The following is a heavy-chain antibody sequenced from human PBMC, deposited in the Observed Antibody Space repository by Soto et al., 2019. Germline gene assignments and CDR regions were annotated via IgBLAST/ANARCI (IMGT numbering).Heavy chain of an antibody. Sequence: ASAKVSCKASGYTFTGYYMRWVRQAPGQGLEWMGWINPNSGGTNYAQKFQGWVTMTRDTSISTAYMELSRLRSDDTAMYYCARGPSHSYYGLDVWGQGTTVTVSS. CDR1: GYTFTGYY. CDR3: ARGPSHSYYGLDV. CDR2: INPNSGGT. V-gene: IGHV1-2*04. J-gene: IGHJ6*02.